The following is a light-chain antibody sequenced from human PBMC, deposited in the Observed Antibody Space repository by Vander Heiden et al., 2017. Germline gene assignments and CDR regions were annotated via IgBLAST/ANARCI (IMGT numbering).Light chain of an antibody. J-gene: IGLJ3*02. V-gene: IGLV3-25*03. CDR1: ALPTQY. CDR2: TDS. CDR3: QSADSSGTAWV. Sequence: VSVSPGQTARLTCSGDALPTQYAYWYQQKPGQAPVLVIYTDSERPSGIPERFSGSSSGTTLTLTISGVQAEDEADYYCQSADSSGTAWVFGGGTKLTVL.